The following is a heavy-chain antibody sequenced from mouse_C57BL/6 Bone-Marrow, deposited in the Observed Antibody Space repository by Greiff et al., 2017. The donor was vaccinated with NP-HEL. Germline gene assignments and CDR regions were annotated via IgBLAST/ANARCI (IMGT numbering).Heavy chain of an antibody. CDR1: GYTFTSYG. CDR3: ARFYYDYDGFDY. Sequence: QVQLQQSGAELARPGASVKLSCKASGYTFTSYGISWVKQRTGQGLEWIGEIYPRSGNTYYNEKFKGKATLTADKSSSTAYMELRSLTSEDSAVYFCARFYYDYDGFDYWGQGTTLTVSS. V-gene: IGHV1-81*01. CDR2: IYPRSGNT. J-gene: IGHJ2*01. D-gene: IGHD2-4*01.